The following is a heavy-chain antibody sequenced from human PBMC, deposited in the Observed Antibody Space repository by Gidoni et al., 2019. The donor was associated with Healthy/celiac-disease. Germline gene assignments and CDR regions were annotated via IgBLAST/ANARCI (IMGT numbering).Heavy chain of an antibody. CDR3: ARIGTRLQSRYFDY. CDR1: GGPVSSRSYY. V-gene: IGHV4-39*01. CDR2: IYYCGGT. D-gene: IGHD2-15*01. J-gene: IGHJ4*02. Sequence: QLQLQESGPGLVKPSETLSLTCTVSGGPVSSRSYYWGWIRQPPGKGMEWIGSIYYCGGTYSNPSLKSRVTISVDTAKNQFSLKLSSVTAADTAVYYCARIGTRLQSRYFDYWGQGTLVTVSS.